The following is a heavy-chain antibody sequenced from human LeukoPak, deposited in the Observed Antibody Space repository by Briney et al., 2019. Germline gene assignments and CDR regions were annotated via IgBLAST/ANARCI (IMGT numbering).Heavy chain of an antibody. CDR3: ARHPYTSSCRGGFDY. CDR1: GGSISNYY. Sequence: SETLSLTCTVSGGSISNYYWSWIRQPPGKGLEWIGYIYYSGNTNYNPSLKSRVTISVDTSNNQFSLKLSSVTAADTAVYYCARHPYTSSCRGGFDYWGQGTLVTVSS. V-gene: IGHV4-59*01. CDR2: IYYSGNT. D-gene: IGHD6-13*01. J-gene: IGHJ4*02.